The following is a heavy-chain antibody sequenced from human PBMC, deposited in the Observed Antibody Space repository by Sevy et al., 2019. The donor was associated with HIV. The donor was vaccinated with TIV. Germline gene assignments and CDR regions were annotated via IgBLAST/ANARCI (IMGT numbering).Heavy chain of an antibody. Sequence: GESLKISCAASGFTFSGSAMHWVRQASGKGLEWVGRIRSKANSYATAYAASVKGRFTSSRDDSKNTAYLQMNSLKTEDTAVYYCTRRSGGVPAALGEYYYYGMDVWGQGTTVTVSS. J-gene: IGHJ6*02. CDR1: GFTFSGSA. CDR3: TRRSGGVPAALGEYYYYGMDV. D-gene: IGHD2-2*01. V-gene: IGHV3-73*01. CDR2: IRSKANSYAT.